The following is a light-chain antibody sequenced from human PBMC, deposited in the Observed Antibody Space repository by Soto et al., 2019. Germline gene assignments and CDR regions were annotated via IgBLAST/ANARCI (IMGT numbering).Light chain of an antibody. CDR2: GNN. Sequence: QSVLPQPPSASGTPGQRVTISCFGSSSNIGNNYVYWYQHLPGTAPKLIIYGNNMRPSGVPDRLSGSKSGTSASLAISGLRSEDEADYYCATWDDSLSGVVFGGGTKVTVL. CDR3: ATWDDSLSGVV. V-gene: IGLV1-47*02. J-gene: IGLJ2*01. CDR1: SSNIGNNY.